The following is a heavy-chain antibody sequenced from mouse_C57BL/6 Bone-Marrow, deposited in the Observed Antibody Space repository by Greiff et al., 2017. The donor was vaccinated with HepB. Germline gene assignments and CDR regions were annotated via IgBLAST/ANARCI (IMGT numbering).Heavy chain of an antibody. Sequence: DVKLQESGPGLVKPSQSLSLTCSVTGYSITSGYYWNWIRQFPGNQLEWMGYISYDGSNNYNPSLKNRISITRDTSKNQFFLKLNSVTTEDTATYYCARGWFAYWGQGTLVTVSA. J-gene: IGHJ3*01. V-gene: IGHV3-6*01. CDR3: ARGWFAY. CDR1: GYSITSGYY. CDR2: ISYDGSN.